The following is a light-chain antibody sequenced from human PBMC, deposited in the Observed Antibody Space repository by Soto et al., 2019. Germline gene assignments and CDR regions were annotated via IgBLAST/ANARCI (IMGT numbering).Light chain of an antibody. CDR2: EAS. CDR3: QQYNNWPWT. V-gene: IGKV3-15*01. Sequence: EIVLTQSPATLSLSPGERATLSCRASQSVSSYLAWYQQKPGQAPRLLMYEASPRATGIPARFSGSGSGTEFTLTISSLQSEDFAVYYCQQYNNWPWTFGQGTKVDI. CDR1: QSVSSY. J-gene: IGKJ1*01.